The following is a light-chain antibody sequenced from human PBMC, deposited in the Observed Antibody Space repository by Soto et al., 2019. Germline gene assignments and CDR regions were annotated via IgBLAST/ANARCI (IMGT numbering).Light chain of an antibody. CDR3: SSYTISSTYV. CDR2: DVS. V-gene: IGLV2-14*01. J-gene: IGLJ1*01. Sequence: QSVLTQPASVSGSPVQSITISCTGTSSDVGGYNFVSWYQQHPGKAPKLLIYDVSDRPSGVSNRFSGSKSGNTASLTISGLQAEDEADYYCSSYTISSTYVFGTGTKVTVL. CDR1: SSDVGGYNF.